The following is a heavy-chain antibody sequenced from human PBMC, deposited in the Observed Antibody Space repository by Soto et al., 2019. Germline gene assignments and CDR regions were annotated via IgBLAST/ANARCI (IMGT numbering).Heavy chain of an antibody. V-gene: IGHV1-8*01. Sequence: KNSGASVKVSCKASGYTFTSSDINWVRQAPGQGLEWMGWMNPNTGNSGFAQKFQGRVTMTSDTPISKDYMELSSLRSEDSAVYYCARDQEVTIFGVVKYYYGMDVWGQGPTVT. CDR2: MNPNTGNS. D-gene: IGHD3-3*01. J-gene: IGHJ6*02. CDR1: GYTFTSSD. CDR3: ARDQEVTIFGVVKYYYGMDV.